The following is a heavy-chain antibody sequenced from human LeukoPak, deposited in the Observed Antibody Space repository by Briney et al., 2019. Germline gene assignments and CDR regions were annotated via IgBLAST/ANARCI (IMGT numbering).Heavy chain of an antibody. CDR3: ARLIAAAGRRNLALDY. V-gene: IGHV4-4*09. D-gene: IGHD6-13*01. J-gene: IGHJ4*02. Sequence: SETLSLTCTVSVGSISSYSWSWIRQPPGKGLEWIGYIYTSGSTNFNPSLKSRVTISVDTSKNQFSLKLSTVTAADTAVYYCARLIAAAGRRNLALDYWGQGTLVTVSS. CDR2: IYTSGST. CDR1: VGSISSYS.